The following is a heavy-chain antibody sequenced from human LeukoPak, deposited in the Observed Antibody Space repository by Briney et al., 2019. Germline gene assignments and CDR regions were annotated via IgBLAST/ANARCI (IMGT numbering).Heavy chain of an antibody. V-gene: IGHV4-59*01. CDR3: TRGAGWWDS. CDR2: IYYGGST. CDR1: GGSISNYY. J-gene: IGHJ5*02. Sequence: SETLSLTCTVSGGSISNYYWSWFRQPPGKGLEWIGYIYYGGSTNYNPSLKSRGTISVDTSKNQFSLRLTSVTAADMAIYYCTRGAGWWDSWGQGTLVTVSS. D-gene: IGHD2-8*02.